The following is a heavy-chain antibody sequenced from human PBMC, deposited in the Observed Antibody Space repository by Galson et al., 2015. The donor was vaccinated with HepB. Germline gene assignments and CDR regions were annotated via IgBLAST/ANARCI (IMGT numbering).Heavy chain of an antibody. V-gene: IGHV1-46*03. CDR1: GYTFTSYY. Sequence: SVKVSCKASGYTFTSYYMHWVRQAPGQGLEWMGIINPSGGSTSYAQKFQGRVTMTRDTSTSTVYMELSSLRSEDTAVYYCATTYCGGDCYVIPGGMDVWGQGTTVTVSS. J-gene: IGHJ6*02. CDR3: ATTYCGGDCYVIPGGMDV. D-gene: IGHD2-21*02. CDR2: INPSGGST.